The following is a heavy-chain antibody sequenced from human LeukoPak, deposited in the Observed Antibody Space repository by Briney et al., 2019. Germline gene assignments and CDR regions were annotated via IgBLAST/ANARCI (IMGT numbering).Heavy chain of an antibody. Sequence: ASVKVSCKASGYTFTNYAMNWVRQAPGQGLEWMGWIHPSTGNPTYAQGFTGRFVFSLDTSVSTTYLQISSLKAEDTAVYYCARGFEFAYDVAVAGTGDAFDIWGQGTMVTVSS. CDR1: GYTFTNYA. CDR3: ARGFEFAYDVAVAGTGDAFDI. J-gene: IGHJ3*02. D-gene: IGHD6-19*01. V-gene: IGHV7-4-1*02. CDR2: IHPSTGNP.